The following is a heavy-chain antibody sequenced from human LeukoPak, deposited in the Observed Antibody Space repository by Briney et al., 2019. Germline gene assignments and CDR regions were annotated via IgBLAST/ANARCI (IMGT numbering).Heavy chain of an antibody. CDR2: IIPILGIA. J-gene: IGHJ3*02. CDR1: GGTFSSYA. Sequence: ASVKVSCKASGGTFSSYAISWVRQAPGQGLEWMGRIIPILGIANYAQKFQGRVTITTDESTSTAYMELSSLRSEDTAVYYCAVEIVVVPAAIGGNDAFDIWGQGTMVTVSS. CDR3: AVEIVVVPAAIGGNDAFDI. V-gene: IGHV1-69*04. D-gene: IGHD2-2*01.